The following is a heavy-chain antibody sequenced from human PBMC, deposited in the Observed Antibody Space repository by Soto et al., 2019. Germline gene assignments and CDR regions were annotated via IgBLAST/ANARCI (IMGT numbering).Heavy chain of an antibody. CDR3: ARGPPRDNGDYVWWFDP. CDR1: GGSISSYY. D-gene: IGHD4-17*01. J-gene: IGHJ5*02. Sequence: SETLSLTCTVSGGSISSYYWSWIRQPPGKGLEWIGYIYYSGSTNYNPSLKSRVTISVDTSKNPFSLKLSSVTAADTAVYYCARGPPRDNGDYVWWFDPWGQGTLVTVSS. V-gene: IGHV4-59*01. CDR2: IYYSGST.